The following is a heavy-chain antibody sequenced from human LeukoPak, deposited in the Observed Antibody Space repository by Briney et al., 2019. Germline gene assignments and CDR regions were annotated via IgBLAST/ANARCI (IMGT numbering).Heavy chain of an antibody. CDR2: ISSNGGST. J-gene: IGHJ4*02. D-gene: IGHD3-3*01. V-gene: IGHV3-64*01. CDR1: GFTFSNYA. CDR3: ARDPASEYDFWSGHGGYFDY. Sequence: PGGSLRLSCTASGFTFSNYAMHWVRQAPGKGLEYVAAISSNGGSTYYANSVKGRFTISRDNSKNTLYLQMGSLRAEDMAVYYCARDPASEYDFWSGHGGYFDYWGQGTLVTVSS.